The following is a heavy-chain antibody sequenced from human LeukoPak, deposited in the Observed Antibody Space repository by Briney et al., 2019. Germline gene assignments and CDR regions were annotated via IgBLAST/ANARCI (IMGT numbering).Heavy chain of an antibody. Sequence: ASVKVSCKASGGTFSSCAISWVRQAPGQGLEWMGWISTYNGNTNYAQKFQGRVTMTTDTSTSTAYMELRSLRSDDTALYYCASEVVRIPKWGQGTLVTVSS. CDR1: GGTFSSCA. V-gene: IGHV1-18*01. CDR3: ASEVVRIPK. J-gene: IGHJ4*02. CDR2: ISTYNGNT. D-gene: IGHD3-10*01.